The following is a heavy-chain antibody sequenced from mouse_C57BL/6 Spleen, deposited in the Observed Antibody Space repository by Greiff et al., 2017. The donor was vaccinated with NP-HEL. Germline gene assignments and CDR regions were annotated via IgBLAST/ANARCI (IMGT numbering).Heavy chain of an antibody. Sequence: QVQLQQSGPELVKPGASVKISCKASGYTFTDYYINWVKQRPGQGLEWIGWIYPGSGNTKYNEKFKGKATLTVDTSSSTAYMQLSSLTSEDSAVYFCASRDYYGSSSYWYFDVWGTGTTVTVSS. V-gene: IGHV1-84*01. CDR3: ASRDYYGSSSYWYFDV. CDR2: IYPGSGNT. D-gene: IGHD1-1*01. CDR1: GYTFTDYY. J-gene: IGHJ1*03.